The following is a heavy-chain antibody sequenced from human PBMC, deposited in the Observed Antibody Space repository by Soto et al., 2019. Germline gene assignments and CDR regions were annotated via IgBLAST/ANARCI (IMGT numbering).Heavy chain of an antibody. V-gene: IGHV1-46*01. Sequence: QVQLVQSGAEVKKPGASVKVSCKASGYSFITSYHMHWVRQAPGQGLEWMGIINPTGSMTRYSQKFQGRLTMTRDTSTATDDMELSNLTSEDTAVYFCARDTGYDHDAVDIWGQGTRVTVSS. CDR3: ARDTGYDHDAVDI. CDR2: INPTGSMT. J-gene: IGHJ3*02. D-gene: IGHD5-12*01. CDR1: GYSFITSYH.